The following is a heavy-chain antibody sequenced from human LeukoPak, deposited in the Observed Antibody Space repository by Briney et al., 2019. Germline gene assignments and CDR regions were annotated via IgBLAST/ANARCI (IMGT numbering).Heavy chain of an antibody. CDR3: ARELYNWFDP. V-gene: IGHV4-39*07. CDR1: GASISGSGYY. Sequence: PSETLSLTCAVSGASISGSGYYLGWIRQPPGKRLEWIGSVYSSGNTYYNPSLKSRVTISVDTSKNQFSLKVNSMTAADTAVYFCARELYNWFDPWGQGTLVTVSS. CDR2: VYSSGNT. J-gene: IGHJ5*02.